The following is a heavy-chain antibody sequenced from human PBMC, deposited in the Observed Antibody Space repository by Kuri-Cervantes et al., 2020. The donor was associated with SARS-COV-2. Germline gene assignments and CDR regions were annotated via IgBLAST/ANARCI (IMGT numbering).Heavy chain of an antibody. CDR2: ISGYSGNT. V-gene: IGHV1-18*01. J-gene: IGHJ4*02. CDR1: GYTFTSYG. Sequence: ASVKVSCKASGYTFTSYGISWVRQAPGQGLEWMGWISGYSGNTDYAQRFQDRVILTRDTYTGTAYMELRSLRSDDTAVYYCARVLAAALDYWGQGTLVTVSS. CDR3: ARVLAAALDY. D-gene: IGHD6-13*01.